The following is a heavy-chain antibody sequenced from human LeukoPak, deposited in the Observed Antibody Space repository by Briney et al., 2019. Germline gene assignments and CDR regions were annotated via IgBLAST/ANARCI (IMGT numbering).Heavy chain of an antibody. J-gene: IGHJ3*02. V-gene: IGHV4-61*02. D-gene: IGHD3-10*01. CDR1: GGSISSGSYY. CDR3: ARVGFPDAFDI. Sequence: PSQTLSLTCTVSGGSISSGSYYWSWIRQPAGKGLEWIGRIYTSGSTNYNPSLKSRVTISVDTSKNQFSLKLSSVTAADTAVYYCARVGFPDAFDIWGQGTMVTVSS. CDR2: IYTSGST.